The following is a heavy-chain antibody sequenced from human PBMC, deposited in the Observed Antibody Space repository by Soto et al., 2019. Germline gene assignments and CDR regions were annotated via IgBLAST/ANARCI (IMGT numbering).Heavy chain of an antibody. V-gene: IGHV3-72*01. J-gene: IGHJ6*02. D-gene: IGHD6-19*01. CDR1: GLIFSDYH. Sequence: EVQLVESGGGLVQPGGSLRLSCAASGLIFSDYHMDWVRQAPGMGLEWVGRIRRKANSYTTEYAASVKGRFTISRDDSKNSLYLQTNSLKSEDTAVYYCAMLGGWSGGSSGMDVWGQGTTVTVSS. CDR3: AMLGGWSGGSSGMDV. CDR2: IRRKANSYTT.